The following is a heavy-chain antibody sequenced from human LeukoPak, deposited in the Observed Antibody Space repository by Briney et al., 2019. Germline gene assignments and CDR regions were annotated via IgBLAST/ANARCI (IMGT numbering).Heavy chain of an antibody. V-gene: IGHV3-20*04. D-gene: IGHD2-2*01. CDR3: ARAGASSYDY. CDR2: INWNGGST. Sequence: GGSLRLSCAASGFTFDDYGMSWVRQAPGKGLEWVSGINWNGGSTGYADSVKGRFTISRDNAENSLYLQMNSLRAEDTAVYYCARAGASSYDYWGQGTLVTVSS. J-gene: IGHJ4*02. CDR1: GFTFDDYG.